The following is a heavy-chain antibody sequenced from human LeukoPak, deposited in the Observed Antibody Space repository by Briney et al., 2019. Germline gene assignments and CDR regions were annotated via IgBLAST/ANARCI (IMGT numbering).Heavy chain of an antibody. CDR1: GFTFSSYG. D-gene: IGHD3-16*01. J-gene: IGHJ3*02. CDR2: ILNDGSQE. Sequence: PARSLKLSCAASGFTFSSYGMHWVRQAPCKGVEWVAVILNDGSQEKYEDCVKGRFTICRDNSKNTLFLQMNSLRAEDTAVYYCARDDAMGDNALDIWGQGTMVTVSS. CDR3: ARDDAMGDNALDI. V-gene: IGHV3-33*01.